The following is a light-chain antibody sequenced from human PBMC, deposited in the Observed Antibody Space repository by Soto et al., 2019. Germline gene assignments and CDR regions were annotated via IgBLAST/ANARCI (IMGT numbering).Light chain of an antibody. CDR3: RQYGTSKT. Sequence: EILLTQSPGTLSLSPGERATLSCRASQIVRNNYVAWYQHKPGQAPSLLIYGASNRAFDIPDRFSGSGSGTDFTLTISRLEPDDFAVYFCRQYGTSKTFGQGTKVEMK. CDR1: QIVRNNY. J-gene: IGKJ1*01. CDR2: GAS. V-gene: IGKV3-20*01.